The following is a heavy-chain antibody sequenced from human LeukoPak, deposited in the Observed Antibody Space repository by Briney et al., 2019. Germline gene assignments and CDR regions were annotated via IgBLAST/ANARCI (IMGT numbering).Heavy chain of an antibody. CDR3: ARSNPAIRRDAEYYYYYYYYMDV. J-gene: IGHJ6*03. CDR2: IIPIFGTA. V-gene: IGHV1-69*05. CDR1: GGTFSSYA. D-gene: IGHD5-24*01. Sequence: ASVKVSCEASGGTFSSYAISWVRQAPGQGLEWMGGIIPIFGTANYAQKFQGRVTITTDESTSTAYMELSSLRSEDTAVYYCARSNPAIRRDAEYYYYYYYYMDVWGKGTTVTVSS.